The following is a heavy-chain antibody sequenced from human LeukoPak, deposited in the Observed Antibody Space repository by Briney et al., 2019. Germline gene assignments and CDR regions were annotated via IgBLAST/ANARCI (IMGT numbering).Heavy chain of an antibody. CDR1: GGSISSYY. D-gene: IGHD1-26*01. J-gene: IGHJ3*02. Sequence: SETLSLTCTVSGGSISSYYWSWIRQPPGKGLEWIGYIYYSGSTSYNPSLKSRVTISVDTSKNQFSLKLSSVTAADTAVYYCASGRVVGALDAFDIWGQGTMVTVSS. V-gene: IGHV4-59*01. CDR3: ASGRVVGALDAFDI. CDR2: IYYSGST.